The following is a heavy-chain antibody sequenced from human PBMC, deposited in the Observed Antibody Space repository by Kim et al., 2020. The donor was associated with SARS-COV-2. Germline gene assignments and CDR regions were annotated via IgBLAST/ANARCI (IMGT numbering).Heavy chain of an antibody. Sequence: SETLSLTCTVSGGSISSGDYYWSWIRQPPGKGLEWIGYIYYSGSTYYNPSLKSRVTISVDTSKNQFSLKLSSVTAADTAVYYCARGGGSPPISHYYYMDVWGKGTTVTVSS. CDR3: ARGGGSPPISHYYYMDV. D-gene: IGHD2-15*01. V-gene: IGHV4-30-4*01. CDR2: IYYSGST. CDR1: GGSISSGDYY. J-gene: IGHJ6*03.